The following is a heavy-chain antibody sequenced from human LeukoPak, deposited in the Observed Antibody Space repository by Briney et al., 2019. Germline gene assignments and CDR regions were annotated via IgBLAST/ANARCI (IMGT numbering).Heavy chain of an antibody. V-gene: IGHV4-59*01. CDR2: IYYSGST. CDR1: GGSISSYY. CDR3: ARAPGGAMVTWSRLYFDY. Sequence: SETLSLTYTVSGGSISSYYWSWIRQPPGKGLEWIGYIYYSGSTNYNPSLKSRVTISVDTPKNQFSLKLSSVTAADTAVYYCARAPGGAMVTWSRLYFDYWGQGTLVTVSS. J-gene: IGHJ4*02. D-gene: IGHD5-18*01.